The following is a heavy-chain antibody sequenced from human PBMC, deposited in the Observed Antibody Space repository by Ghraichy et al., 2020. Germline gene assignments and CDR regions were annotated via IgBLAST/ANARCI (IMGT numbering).Heavy chain of an antibody. CDR3: ARADGYCSGGSCYLAVDWFDP. CDR2: INHSGST. V-gene: IGHV4-34*01. J-gene: IGHJ5*02. CDR1: GGSFSGYY. Sequence: SETPSLTCAVYGGSFSGYYWSWIRQPPGKGLEWIGEINHSGSTNYNPSLKSRVTISVDTSKNQFSLKLSSVTAADTAVYYCARADGYCSGGSCYLAVDWFDPWGQGTLVTVSS. D-gene: IGHD2-15*01.